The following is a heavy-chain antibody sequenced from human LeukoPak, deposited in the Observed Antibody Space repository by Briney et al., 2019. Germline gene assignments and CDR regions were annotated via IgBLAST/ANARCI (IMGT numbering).Heavy chain of an antibody. D-gene: IGHD2/OR15-2a*01. CDR1: GYSISSGYY. V-gene: IGHV4-38-2*02. CDR3: ARIEEYYYYMDV. CDR2: IYHSGST. Sequence: SETLSLTCTVSGYSISSGYYWGWIRQPPGKGLEWIGSIYHSGSTYYNPSLKSRVTISVDTSKNQFSLKLSSVTAADTAVYYCARIEEYYYYMDVWGKGTTVTVSS. J-gene: IGHJ6*03.